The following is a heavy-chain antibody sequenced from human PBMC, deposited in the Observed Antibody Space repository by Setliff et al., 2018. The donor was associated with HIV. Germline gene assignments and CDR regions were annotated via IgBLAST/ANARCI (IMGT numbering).Heavy chain of an antibody. CDR2: ININEDT. CDR1: GYSMNDYY. J-gene: IGHJ6*02. D-gene: IGHD6-13*01. Sequence: SETLSLTCTVSGYSMNDYYWTWIRQPAGKALEWIGRININEDTYFKPSLRSRVSMSIDTSKNQFSLKLESMTAADTAIYYCARDCRVGWVFTYGMDVWGQGTLVTVSS. V-gene: IGHV4-4*07. CDR3: ARDCRVGWVFTYGMDV.